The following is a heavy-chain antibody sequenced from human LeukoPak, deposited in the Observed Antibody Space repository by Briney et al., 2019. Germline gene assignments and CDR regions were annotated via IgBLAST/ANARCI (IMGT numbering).Heavy chain of an antibody. V-gene: IGHV4-34*01. CDR2: IHPSGST. CDR1: GGSFSDYY. D-gene: IGHD3-22*01. CDR3: ARPYYYDSRIDP. J-gene: IGHJ5*02. Sequence: SETLSLTCTVYGGSFSDYYWGWIRQPPGKGLEGIGEIHPSGSTNYSPSLKSRVTISVDTSKNQFSLKLSSVTAADTAVYYCARPYYYDSRIDPWGQGTLVTVSS.